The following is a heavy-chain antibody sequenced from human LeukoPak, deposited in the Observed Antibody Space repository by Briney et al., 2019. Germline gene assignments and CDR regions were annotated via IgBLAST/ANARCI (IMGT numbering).Heavy chain of an antibody. V-gene: IGHV4-34*01. CDR2: INHSGST. CDR3: ARASWYRDIDY. Sequence: SETLSLTCAVYGGSFSGYYWSWIRQPPGKGLEWLGEINHSGSTNYNPSLKSRVTISVDTSKNQFSLKLRSVTAADTAVYYCARASWYRDIDYWGQGTLVTVSS. D-gene: IGHD6-13*01. J-gene: IGHJ4*02. CDR1: GGSFSGYY.